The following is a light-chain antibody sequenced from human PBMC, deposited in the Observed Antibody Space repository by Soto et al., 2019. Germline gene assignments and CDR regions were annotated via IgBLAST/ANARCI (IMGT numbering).Light chain of an antibody. V-gene: IGKV3-20*01. J-gene: IGKJ2*01. Sequence: EMVLTQSPGTLSLSPRERATLSCRASQSVSSSYLAWYQQKHGQAPRLLIYGASSRATGIPDRFSGSGSGTDFTLTISRLEPEDFAVYYCQQYGSSPYPFGQGTKLAIK. CDR1: QSVSSSY. CDR3: QQYGSSPYP. CDR2: GAS.